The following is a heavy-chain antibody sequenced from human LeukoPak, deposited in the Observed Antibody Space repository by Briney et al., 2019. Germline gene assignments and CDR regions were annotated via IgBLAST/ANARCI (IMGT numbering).Heavy chain of an antibody. CDR1: GGSISSYY. D-gene: IGHD6-19*01. Sequence: SETLSLTCTVSGGSISSYYWSWIRQPPGKGLEWIGYIYYSGSTNYNPSLKSRVTISVDTSKNQFSLKLSSVTAADTAVYYCARDLRRYSSGWYDAFDIWGQGTMVTVSS. V-gene: IGHV4-59*01. CDR3: ARDLRRYSSGWYDAFDI. J-gene: IGHJ3*02. CDR2: IYYSGST.